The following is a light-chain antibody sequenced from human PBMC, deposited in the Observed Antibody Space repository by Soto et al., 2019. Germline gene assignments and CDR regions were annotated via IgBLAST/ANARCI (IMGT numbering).Light chain of an antibody. CDR3: QQYNSYS. J-gene: IGKJ1*01. Sequence: AIQLTQSPSSLSASVGDRVTITCRASQGISSALAWYQQKPGKAPKLLIYDASSLESGVPSRFSGSGSGTEFTLTISSLQPADFATYYCQQYNSYSFGQGTKVDI. CDR2: DAS. V-gene: IGKV1-13*02. CDR1: QGISSA.